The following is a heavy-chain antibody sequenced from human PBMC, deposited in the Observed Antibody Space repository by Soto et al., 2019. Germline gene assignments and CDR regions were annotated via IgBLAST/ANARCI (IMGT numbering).Heavy chain of an antibody. CDR1: GLTISNAW. V-gene: IGHV3-15*07. J-gene: IGHJ6*02. CDR3: TTGSVEGV. Sequence: EVQLVESGGVFIYPAGSLRLSCAASGLTISNAWMNWVRQAPGKGLEWVVRLKTNTEGGTTDYAAAVKGRFTVSRDDSKNTLYLQMNSMKTEDTAVYYWTTGSVEGVWGQGTTVTVSS. CDR2: LKTNTEGGTT. D-gene: IGHD2-15*01.